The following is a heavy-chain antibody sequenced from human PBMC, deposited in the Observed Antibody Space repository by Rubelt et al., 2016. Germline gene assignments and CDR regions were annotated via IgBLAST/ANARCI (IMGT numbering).Heavy chain of an antibody. D-gene: IGHD3-10*01. V-gene: IGHV1-18*01. CDR1: GYTFTTYG. J-gene: IGHJ6*02. CDR2: ISAYNGNT. Sequence: QVQLVQSGAEVKKPGASVKVSCKASGYTFTTYGINWVRQAPGQGLEWMGWISAYNGNTNHAQKLQGRVTMTRDTSTSTVYMELSSLRSEDTAVYYCARDWSYYGSGSTRGMDVWAKGPRSPSP. CDR3: ARDWSYYGSGSTRGMDV.